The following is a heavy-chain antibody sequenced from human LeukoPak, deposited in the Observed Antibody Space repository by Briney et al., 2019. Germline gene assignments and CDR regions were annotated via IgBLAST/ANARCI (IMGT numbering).Heavy chain of an antibody. Sequence: GRSLRLSCAASGFTLSSEGMHRVRQAPGKGLEWVAVISYDGSNKYYADSVKGRFTISRDNSKNTLYLQMNSLRAEDTAVYYCAILTGATTLIDAFDIWGQGTMVTVSS. V-gene: IGHV3-30*03. J-gene: IGHJ3*02. CDR1: GFTLSSEG. CDR2: ISYDGSNK. D-gene: IGHD1-26*01. CDR3: AILTGATTLIDAFDI.